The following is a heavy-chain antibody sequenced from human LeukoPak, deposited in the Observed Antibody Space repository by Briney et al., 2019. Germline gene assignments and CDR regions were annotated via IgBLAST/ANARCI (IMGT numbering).Heavy chain of an antibody. CDR1: GGSICSGDYY. CDR3: ARWVDTAMVVGMDV. Sequence: SETLSLTCTVSGGSICSGDYYWSWIRQPPGKGLEWIGYIYYSGSTYYNPSLKSRVTISVDTSKNQFSLKLSSVTAADTAVYYCARWVDTAMVVGMDVWGQGTTVTVSS. D-gene: IGHD5-18*01. J-gene: IGHJ6*02. CDR2: IYYSGST. V-gene: IGHV4-30-4*01.